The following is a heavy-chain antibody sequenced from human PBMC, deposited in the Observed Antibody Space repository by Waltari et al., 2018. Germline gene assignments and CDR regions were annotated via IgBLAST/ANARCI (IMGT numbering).Heavy chain of an antibody. CDR3: ARGMDYYDSSGYYYWYFDL. CDR2: INHSGST. V-gene: IGHV4-34*01. J-gene: IGHJ2*01. CDR1: GGSFSGSY. D-gene: IGHD3-22*01. Sequence: QVQLQQWGAGLLKPSETLSLTCAVYGGSFSGSYWSCIRPPTGKGLEWIGEINHSGSTNYNPSLKSRVTISVDTSKNQFSLKLSSVTAADTAVYYCARGMDYYDSSGYYYWYFDLWGRGTLVTVSS.